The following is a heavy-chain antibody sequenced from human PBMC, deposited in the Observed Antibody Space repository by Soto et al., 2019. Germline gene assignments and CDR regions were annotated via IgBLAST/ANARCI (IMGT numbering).Heavy chain of an antibody. D-gene: IGHD3-22*01. J-gene: IGHJ4*02. CDR1: GFTFSSYS. Sequence: QVQLVESGGGVVQPGRSLRLSCAASGFTFSSYSMHWVRQAPGKGLEWVAVISYDGSNKYYADSVKGRFTISRDNSKNTLYLQMNSLRAEDTAVYYCAKDTREGTMIPDYWGQGTLVTVSS. CDR2: ISYDGSNK. V-gene: IGHV3-30*18. CDR3: AKDTREGTMIPDY.